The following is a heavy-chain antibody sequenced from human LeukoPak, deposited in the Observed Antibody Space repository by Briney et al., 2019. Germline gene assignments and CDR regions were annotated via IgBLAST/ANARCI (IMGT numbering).Heavy chain of an antibody. V-gene: IGHV1-8*01. Sequence: GAPVKVSCKASGYTFTSYDINWVRQATGQGLEWMGWMNPNSGNTGYAQKFQGRVTMTRNTSISTAYMELSSLRSEDTAVYYCARRGYNWNDLYYYYGMDVWGQGTTVTVSS. J-gene: IGHJ6*02. CDR1: GYTFTSYD. CDR2: MNPNSGNT. D-gene: IGHD1-1*01. CDR3: ARRGYNWNDLYYYYGMDV.